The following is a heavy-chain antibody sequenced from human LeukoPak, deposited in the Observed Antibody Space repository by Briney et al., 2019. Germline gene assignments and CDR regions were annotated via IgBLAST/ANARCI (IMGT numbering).Heavy chain of an antibody. CDR3: ARQGAKTYYYDSSGSPNWFDP. CDR1: GGSISSSSYY. J-gene: IGHJ5*02. V-gene: IGHV4-39*01. D-gene: IGHD3-22*01. CDR2: IYYSGST. Sequence: KPSETLSLTCTVSGGSISSSSYYWGWIRQLPGKGLEWIGSIYYSGSTYYNPSLKSRVTISVDTSKNQFSLKLSSVTAADTAVYYCARQGAKTYYYDSSGSPNWFDPWGQGTLVTVSS.